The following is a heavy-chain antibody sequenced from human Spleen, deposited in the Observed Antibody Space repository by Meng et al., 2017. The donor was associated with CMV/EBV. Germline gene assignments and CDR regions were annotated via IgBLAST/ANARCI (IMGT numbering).Heavy chain of an antibody. Sequence: QAQLADAGRELWRRLQAYCSPGATCVDSVISISDVCNWIGKPRSRGLDWLGRTYYRSKKYNEYAVSGKGRITNNPDKSKNQFSLQLNSVTPEETAVYYCARGSWVDGTGANWFDPWGQGTLVTVSS. CDR1: VDSVISISDV. D-gene: IGHD3-10*01. V-gene: IGHV6-1*02. CDR2: TYYRSKKYN. CDR3: ARGSWVDGTGANWFDP. J-gene: IGHJ5*02.